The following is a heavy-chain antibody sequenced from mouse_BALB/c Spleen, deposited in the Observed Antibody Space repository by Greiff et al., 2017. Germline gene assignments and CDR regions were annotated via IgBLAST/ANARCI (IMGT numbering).Heavy chain of an antibody. J-gene: IGHJ4*01. CDR2: ISSGGSYT. V-gene: IGHV5-9-3*01. CDR3: ARNYGSSYGYAMDY. CDR1: GFTFSSYA. D-gene: IGHD1-1*01. Sequence: EVNVVESGGGLVKPGGSLKLSCAASGFTFSSYAMSWVRQTPEKRLEWVATISSGGSYTYYPDSVKGRFTISRDNAKNTLYLQMSSLRSEDTAMYYCARNYGSSYGYAMDYWGQGTSVTVSS.